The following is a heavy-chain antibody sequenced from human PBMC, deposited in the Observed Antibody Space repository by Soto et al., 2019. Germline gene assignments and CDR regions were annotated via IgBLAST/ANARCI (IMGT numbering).Heavy chain of an antibody. J-gene: IGHJ4*02. Sequence: ASVKVSCKASGGTFSSYASSWVRQAPGQGLEWMGIINPSGGSTSYAQKFQGRVTMTRDTSTSTVYMGLSSLRSEDTAVYYCARSLVATKIFNFDYWGQGTLVTVSS. CDR3: ARSLVATKIFNFDY. CDR1: GGTFSSYA. V-gene: IGHV1-46*01. CDR2: INPSGGST. D-gene: IGHD5-12*01.